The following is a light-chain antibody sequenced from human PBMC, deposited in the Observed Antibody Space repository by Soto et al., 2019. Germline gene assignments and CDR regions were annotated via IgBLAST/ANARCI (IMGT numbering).Light chain of an antibody. CDR2: GAS. CDR1: QRISNF. J-gene: IGKJ3*01. Sequence: DIQMTQSPSSLSASVGDKVTITCRAGQRISNFLNWYQQQPGKAPKLLIYGASNLQSGVPSRFRGSGSATDFTLTINSLQPGDFATYYCQQTYSVPRNFGPGTKVDIK. CDR3: QQTYSVPRN. V-gene: IGKV1-39*01.